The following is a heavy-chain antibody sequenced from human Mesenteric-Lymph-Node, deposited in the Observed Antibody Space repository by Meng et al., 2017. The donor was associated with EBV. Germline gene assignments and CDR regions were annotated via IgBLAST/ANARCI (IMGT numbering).Heavy chain of an antibody. J-gene: IGHJ1*01. CDR3: AKVVPAVKKDYFLH. D-gene: IGHD6-19*01. Sequence: LKQWGARLSKPSEXRSLTCAVYGGSFSDYYWSWIRQTPGKGLEWIGEIYNTGNTNYNPSLKSRITMSVDTSKNQFSLKLSSVTAADTALYYCAKVVPAVKKDYFLHWGQGTLVTVSS. CDR2: IYNTGNT. V-gene: IGHV4-34*01. CDR1: GGSFSDYY.